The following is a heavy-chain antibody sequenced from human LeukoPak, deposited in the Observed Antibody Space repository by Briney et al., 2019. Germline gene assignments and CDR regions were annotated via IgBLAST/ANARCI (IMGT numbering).Heavy chain of an antibody. CDR2: IRSKAYDGTT. CDR3: TRADGDYDHHFFDY. J-gene: IGHJ4*02. D-gene: IGHD4-17*01. CDR1: GFTFGDYA. Sequence: GGSLRLSCTASGFTFGDYAMSWVRQAPGKVLEWVGFIRSKAYDGTTEYAASVKGRFTMSRDDSKSIVYLQMNGLQTEDTALYYCTRADGDYDHHFFDYWGQGTQVIVSS. V-gene: IGHV3-49*04.